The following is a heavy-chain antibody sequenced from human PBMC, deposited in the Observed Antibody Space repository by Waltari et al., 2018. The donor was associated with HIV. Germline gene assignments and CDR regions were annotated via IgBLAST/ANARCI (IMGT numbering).Heavy chain of an antibody. CDR1: HFSISSGHY. CDR3: ARQPAPDSTWFQIYFDY. CDR2: VFHSGST. Sequence: QVQLQESGPGLVKPSDTLSLTCAVSHFSISSGHYWGWIRQSPGKGLEWSGSVFHSGSTFYKPSFRSRVSISVDTSKNQFPLKLTSVTAADTAVYYCARQPAPDSTWFQIYFDYWGQGTVVTVSS. J-gene: IGHJ4*02. V-gene: IGHV4-38-2*01. D-gene: IGHD6-13*01.